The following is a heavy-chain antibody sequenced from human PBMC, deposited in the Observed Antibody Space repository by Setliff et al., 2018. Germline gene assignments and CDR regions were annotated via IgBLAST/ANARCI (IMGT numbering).Heavy chain of an antibody. CDR2: INPNSGGT. CDR1: GYTFTGYY. J-gene: IGHJ4*02. V-gene: IGHV1-2*02. D-gene: IGHD6-6*01. CDR3: ARGSSSGYYFDY. Sequence: ASVKVSCKASGYTFTGYYMHWVRQAPGQGLEWMGWINPNSGGTKYSQKLQGRVTMTTDTSTSTAYMELRSLRSDDTAVYYCARGSSSGYYFDYWGQGTLVTVSS.